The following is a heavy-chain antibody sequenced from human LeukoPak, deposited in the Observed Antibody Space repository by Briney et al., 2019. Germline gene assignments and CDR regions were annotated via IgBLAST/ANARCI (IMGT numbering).Heavy chain of an antibody. CDR3: ASISSPLDY. V-gene: IGHV3-11*04. CDR1: GFIFSDYY. CDR2: ISSRGTTI. J-gene: IGHJ4*02. D-gene: IGHD3-3*02. Sequence: PGGSLRLSCAASGFIFSDYYMGWIRQAPGRGLEWVSYISSRGTTIYDADSVKGRFTVSRDNAKNTLYLQMNSLRAEDTAVYYCASISSPLDYWGQGTLVTVSS.